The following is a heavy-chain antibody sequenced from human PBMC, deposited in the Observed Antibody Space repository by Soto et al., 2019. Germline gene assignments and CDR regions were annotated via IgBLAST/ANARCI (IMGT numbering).Heavy chain of an antibody. CDR1: RYTFTNSD. V-gene: IGHV1-8*01. CDR3: ARRPHCSGGICYYGLDN. CDR2: MNPDSGHA. J-gene: IGHJ4*02. D-gene: IGHD2-15*01. Sequence: SVKVSFKASRYTFTNSDINWVRQAPGQGLEWIGWMNPDSGHAAYAQKFQGRVTLTTSTSTSTVYMEMRSLGSEDTAVYYCARRPHCSGGICYYGLDNWGQGTLVTVSS.